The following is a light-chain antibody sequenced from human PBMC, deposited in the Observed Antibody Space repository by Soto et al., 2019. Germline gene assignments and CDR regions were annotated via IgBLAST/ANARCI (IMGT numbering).Light chain of an antibody. CDR3: QQYNSYAWK. CDR1: QSISSW. V-gene: IGKV1-5*01. CDR2: DAS. J-gene: IGKJ1*01. Sequence: DIQMTHSPSTLSASVLYIVTITFRASQSISSWLAWYQQKPGKAPKLLIYDASSLESGVPSRFSGSGSGTEFTLTISSLQPDDFATYYCQQYNSYAWKFGQGTKVDIK.